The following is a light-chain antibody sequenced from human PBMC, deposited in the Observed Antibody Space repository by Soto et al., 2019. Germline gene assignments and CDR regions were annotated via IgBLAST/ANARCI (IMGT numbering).Light chain of an antibody. CDR3: QQYDSSPFT. CDR1: QTVSSSY. CDR2: GAS. J-gene: IGKJ3*01. Sequence: EIVLTQSPGTLSLSPGERATLSCRANQTVSSSYLAWYQQKPGQAPRLLIYGASSRATGIPDRFSGSGSGTDFTLTISRLEPEDFAVYYCQQYDSSPFTFGPGTKVDIK. V-gene: IGKV3-20*01.